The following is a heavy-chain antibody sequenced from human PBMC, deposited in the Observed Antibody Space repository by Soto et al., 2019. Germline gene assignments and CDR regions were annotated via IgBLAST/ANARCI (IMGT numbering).Heavy chain of an antibody. CDR3: ARSSYYYDSSGYYFDY. CDR2: INHSGST. J-gene: IGHJ4*02. CDR1: GGSFSGYY. Sequence: PSETLSLTCAVYGGSFSGYYWSWIRQPPGKGLEWIGEINHSGSTNYNPSLKSRVTISVDTSKNQFSLKLSSVTAADTAVYYCARSSYYYDSSGYYFDYWGQGTLVTVS. V-gene: IGHV4-34*01. D-gene: IGHD3-22*01.